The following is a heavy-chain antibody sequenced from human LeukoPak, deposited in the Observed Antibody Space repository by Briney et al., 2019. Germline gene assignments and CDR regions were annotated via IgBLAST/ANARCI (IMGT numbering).Heavy chain of an antibody. Sequence: GGSLRLSCAASGFTFSSYWMSWVRQTPGKGLEWVSIISGSGDSTYYADSVKGRFTISRDNSRNTLYLQMISLRAEDTGVYYCAKIPQVSTTSVPNFDYWGQGTLVTVSS. V-gene: IGHV3-23*01. D-gene: IGHD2/OR15-2a*01. J-gene: IGHJ4*02. CDR2: ISGSGDST. CDR1: GFTFSSYW. CDR3: AKIPQVSTTSVPNFDY.